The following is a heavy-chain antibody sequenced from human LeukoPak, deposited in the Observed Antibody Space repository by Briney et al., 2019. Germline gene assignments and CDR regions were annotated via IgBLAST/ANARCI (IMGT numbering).Heavy chain of an antibody. CDR3: AREATDAFDI. CDR2: ISGSGDST. J-gene: IGHJ3*02. V-gene: IGHV3-23*01. Sequence: PGGSLRLSCAASGFTFSSYGMSWVRQAPGKGLECVSAISGSGDSTYYADSVKGRFTISRDNAKNSLYLQMNSLRAEDTAVYYCAREATDAFDIWGQGTMVTVSS. CDR1: GFTFSSYG.